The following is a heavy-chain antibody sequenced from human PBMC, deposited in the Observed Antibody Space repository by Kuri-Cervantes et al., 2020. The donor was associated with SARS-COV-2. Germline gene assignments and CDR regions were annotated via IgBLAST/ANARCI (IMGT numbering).Heavy chain of an antibody. V-gene: IGHV1-24*01. Sequence: ASVKVSCKVSGYTLTELSMHWVRQAPGKGLEWMGGFDPEDGETIYAQKFQGRVTMTEDTSTDTAYMELSRLRSEDTAVYYCATAPAVVAANWFDPWGQGTLVTVSS. CDR2: FDPEDGET. D-gene: IGHD2-15*01. CDR1: GYTLTELS. CDR3: ATAPAVVAANWFDP. J-gene: IGHJ5*02.